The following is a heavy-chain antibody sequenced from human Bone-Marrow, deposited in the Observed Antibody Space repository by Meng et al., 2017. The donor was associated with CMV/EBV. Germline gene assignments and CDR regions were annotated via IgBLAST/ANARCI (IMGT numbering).Heavy chain of an antibody. J-gene: IGHJ4*02. D-gene: IGHD3-22*01. CDR3: ARPAYFHDSNGSYYGRWIDS. CDR2: IYFTGST. CDR1: GYSINSYY. V-gene: IGHV4-59*12. Sequence: SETLSLTCTVSGYSINSYYWTGIRQPPGKGLEYIGYIYFTGSTNYNPSPKSRITMSVDTSKNQFSLTLRSVSAADKAMYYCARPAYFHDSNGSYYGRWIDSWGQGTLVTVSS.